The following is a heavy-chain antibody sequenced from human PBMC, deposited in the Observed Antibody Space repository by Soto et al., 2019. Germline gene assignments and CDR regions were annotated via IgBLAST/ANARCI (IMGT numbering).Heavy chain of an antibody. CDR3: ARGVYGSGNYYAGPSAFDI. CDR1: GGTLSDHG. D-gene: IGHD3-10*01. CDR2: TIPVFNTA. V-gene: IGHV1-69*01. J-gene: IGHJ3*02. Sequence: QVQLEQSGAEVKKPGSSVKVSCKASGGTLSDHGVAWLRQAPGQGLEGMGGTIPVFNTAKYAQKFQGRVTVTADQCTNIAYMELSSLRYEDTASYFGARGVYGSGNYYAGPSAFDIWGQGTRVIGSS.